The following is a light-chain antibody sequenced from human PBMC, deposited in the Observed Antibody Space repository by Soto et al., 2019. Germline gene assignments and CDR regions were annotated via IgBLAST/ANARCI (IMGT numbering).Light chain of an antibody. CDR2: GAS. J-gene: IGKJ5*01. CDR3: QQYSSSTIT. Sequence: IVLTQSPDTRSLSAGETATLSCRASQRVNTNYLAWYQRRRGQAPRLLTSGASNRATGTPDRFVGPGSGTDCTITIDRLAKEDGPVYDCQQYSSSTITFGHGTRLEIK. V-gene: IGKV3-20*01. CDR1: QRVNTNY.